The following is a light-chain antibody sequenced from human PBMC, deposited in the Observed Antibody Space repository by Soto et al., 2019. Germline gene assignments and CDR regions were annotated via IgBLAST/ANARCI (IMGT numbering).Light chain of an antibody. V-gene: IGKV1-5*01. CDR3: QQRLNWPPK. CDR1: QSISSW. Sequence: DIQMTQSPSTLSASVGYRVTITCRASQSISSWLAWYQQKPGKAPNLLIYDASALESGVPSRFSGSGSGTDFTLTISDLEPADFGLYYCQQRLNWPPKFGQGTKVDIK. CDR2: DAS. J-gene: IGKJ1*01.